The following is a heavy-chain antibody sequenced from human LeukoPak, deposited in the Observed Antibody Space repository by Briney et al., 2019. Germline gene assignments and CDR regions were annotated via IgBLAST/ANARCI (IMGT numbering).Heavy chain of an antibody. V-gene: IGHV3-23*01. CDR1: GFTFSSYA. D-gene: IGHD6-13*01. CDR3: AKDGSSSWTYYFDW. J-gene: IGHJ4*02. Sequence: GGSLRLSCAASGFTFSSYAMSWVRQAPGKGLEWVSAISGSGSSTYYADSVKGRFTVSRDNSKNTLYLQMNSLRAEDTAVYYCAKDGSSSWTYYFDWWGQGTLVTVSS. CDR2: ISGSGSST.